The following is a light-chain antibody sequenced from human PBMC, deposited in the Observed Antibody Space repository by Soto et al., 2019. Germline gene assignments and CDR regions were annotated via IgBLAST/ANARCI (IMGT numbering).Light chain of an antibody. CDR1: SSNIGSNN. CDR2: NNN. J-gene: IGLJ3*02. Sequence: QSVLTQPPSASGTPGQRVTISCSGSSSNIGSNNVNWYQQLPETAPKILIYNNNQRPSGVPDRFSGSKSATSAYLAISGLQSEDEADYNCAAWDDGLNGWVFGGGTKLTVL. V-gene: IGLV1-44*01. CDR3: AAWDDGLNGWV.